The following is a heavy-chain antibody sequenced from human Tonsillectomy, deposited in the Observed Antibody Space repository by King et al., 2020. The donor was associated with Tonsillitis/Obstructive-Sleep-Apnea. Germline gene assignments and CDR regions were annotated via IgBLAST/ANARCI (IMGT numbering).Heavy chain of an antibody. CDR3: AKGSYLNTGPTFVDY. CDR2: ISWNSSRI. J-gene: IGHJ4*02. Sequence: VQLVESGGSLVQPGRSLRLSCAASGFTFDDHAMHWVRQAPGKGLEWVSGISWNSSRIGYEDSVKGRFTISRDNAKNSLYLQMNSLRAEDTALYYCAKGSYLNTGPTFVDYWVQGTLVTVSS. CDR1: GFTFDDHA. V-gene: IGHV3-9*01. D-gene: IGHD1-26*01.